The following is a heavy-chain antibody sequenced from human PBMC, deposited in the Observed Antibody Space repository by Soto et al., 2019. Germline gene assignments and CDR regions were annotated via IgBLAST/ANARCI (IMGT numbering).Heavy chain of an antibody. V-gene: IGHV1-69*01. D-gene: IGHD3-22*01. CDR1: GGTFSSYA. CDR2: IIPIFGTA. Sequence: QVQLVQSGAEVKKPGSSVKVSCKASGGTFSSYAISWVRQAPGQGLEWMGGIIPIFGTANYAQKFQGRVTITADESTSTAYMELSSLRPEDTGVYYCARDRGSSGYYYYFDYWGQGTLVTVSS. J-gene: IGHJ4*02. CDR3: ARDRGSSGYYYYFDY.